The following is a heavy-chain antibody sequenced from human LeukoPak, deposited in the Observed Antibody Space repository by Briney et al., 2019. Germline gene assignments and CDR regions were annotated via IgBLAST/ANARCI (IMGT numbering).Heavy chain of an antibody. CDR3: ARIGDSSGWYYFDY. CDR1: GFTFNDYY. J-gene: IGHJ4*02. V-gene: IGHV3-11*01. Sequence: KPGVSLRLSCAASGFTFNDYYMSWIRQAPGKGLEWVSYISSSGSTIYYADSVKGRFTISRDNAKNSLHLQMNSLRAEDTAVYYCARIGDSSGWYYFDYWGQGTLVTVSS. CDR2: ISSSGSTI. D-gene: IGHD6-19*01.